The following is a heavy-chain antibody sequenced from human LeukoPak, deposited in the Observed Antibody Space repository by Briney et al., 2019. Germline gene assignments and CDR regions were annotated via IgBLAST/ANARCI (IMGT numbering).Heavy chain of an antibody. J-gene: IGHJ5*02. V-gene: IGHV3-48*03. D-gene: IGHD5-12*01. CDR3: SRDKLSGGYVNWFDP. Sequence: GGSLRLSCAASGFTFSSYEMNWVRQAPGKGLEWVSYISSSGSTIYYADSVKGRFTISRDTAKNSLYLQMNSLRAEDTAVYYCSRDKLSGGYVNWFDPWGQGTLVTVSS. CDR1: GFTFSSYE. CDR2: ISSSGSTI.